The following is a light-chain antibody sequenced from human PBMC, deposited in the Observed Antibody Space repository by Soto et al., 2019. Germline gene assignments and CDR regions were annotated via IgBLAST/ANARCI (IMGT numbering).Light chain of an antibody. CDR2: DAS. J-gene: IGKJ4*01. Sequence: IQLTQAPSSLSASVGDRVTRTCRASHASNRALAWCQQRPGKPPKVLIYDASILESGVPSRFSGSGSGTDFTLAISSLQPEDFATYSCLQVDNYPLTCGGGPKVEIK. V-gene: IGKV1D-13*01. CDR3: LQVDNYPLT. CDR1: HASNRA.